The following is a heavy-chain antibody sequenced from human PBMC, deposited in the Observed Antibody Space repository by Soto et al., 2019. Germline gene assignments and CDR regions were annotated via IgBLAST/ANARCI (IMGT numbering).Heavy chain of an antibody. V-gene: IGHV3-9*01. CDR2: VSWNSGAK. CDR3: AKGVATAVPALDY. D-gene: IGHD2-21*02. J-gene: IGHJ4*02. CDR1: VFSFGDFV. Sequence: GGSLRLSCVASVFSFGDFVMNWVRQRPGKGLEWVSSVSWNSGAKLYADSVKGRFAISRDSAKKSVYLQMNSLRPDDTAFYYCAKGVATAVPALDYWGQGTLVTVSS.